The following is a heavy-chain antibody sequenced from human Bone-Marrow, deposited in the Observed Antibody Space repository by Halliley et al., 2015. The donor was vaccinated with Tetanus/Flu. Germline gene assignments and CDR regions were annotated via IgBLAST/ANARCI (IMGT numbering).Heavy chain of an antibody. CDR2: ISTTGSNT. CDR3: ARKVYHNFDY. J-gene: IGHJ4*02. V-gene: IGHV3-23*01. Sequence: GWVSVISTTGSNTYYADSVKGRFTISRDNSKSLLYLQMDSLRAEDPAVYYCARKVYHNFDYWGQGTLVTVSS.